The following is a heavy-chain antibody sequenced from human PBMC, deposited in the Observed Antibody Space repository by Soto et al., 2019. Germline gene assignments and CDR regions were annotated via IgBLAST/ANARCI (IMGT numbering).Heavy chain of an antibody. D-gene: IGHD3-10*02. V-gene: IGHV5-10-1*03. CDR1: GYSFTSYW. CDR2: IDPSDSYT. J-gene: IGHJ4*02. Sequence: EVQLVQSGAEVKKPGESLRISCKGSGYSFTSYWISWVRQMPGKGLEWMGRIDPSDSYTNYSPSFQGHVTISADKSISTAYLQWSSLKASDTAMYYCASLLVETTFAGNDDYWGQGTLVTVSS. CDR3: ASLLVETTFAGNDDY.